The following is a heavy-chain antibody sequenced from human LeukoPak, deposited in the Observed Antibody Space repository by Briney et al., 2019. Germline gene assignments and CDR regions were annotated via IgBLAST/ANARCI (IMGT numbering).Heavy chain of an antibody. CDR3: AKGTRSFDY. CDR1: LVTFSSYA. CDR2: ISGSGGST. J-gene: IGHJ4*02. V-gene: IGHV3-23*01. Sequence: PRGCLRLSSAPSLVTFSSYAMSWVRQAPGKGLEWVSAISGSGGSTYYADSVKGRFTISRDNSKNTLYLQMNRLRAEDTAVYYCAKGTRSFDYWGQGTLVTVSS. D-gene: IGHD3/OR15-3a*01.